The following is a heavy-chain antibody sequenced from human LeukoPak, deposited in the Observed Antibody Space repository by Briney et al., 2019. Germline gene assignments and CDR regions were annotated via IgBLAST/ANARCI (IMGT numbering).Heavy chain of an antibody. CDR1: GFTFSSHS. V-gene: IGHV3-48*01. D-gene: IGHD3-22*01. CDR2: ISSSSSTI. J-gene: IGHJ4*02. CDR3: ARGAYYYED. Sequence: PGRSLRLSCAASGFTFSSHSMNWVRQAPRKGLEWVSYISSSSSTIYYADSVKGRFTISRDNAKNSLYLQMNSLRAEDTAVYYCARGAYYYEDWGQGTLVTVSS.